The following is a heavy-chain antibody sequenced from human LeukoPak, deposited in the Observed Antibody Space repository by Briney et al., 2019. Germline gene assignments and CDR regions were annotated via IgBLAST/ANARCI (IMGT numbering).Heavy chain of an antibody. Sequence: GGSLRLSCAASGFTFSSYSMNWVRQAPGKGLEWVSSISSSSSYIYYADSVKGRFTISRDNAKNSLYLQMSSLRAEDTAVYYCASSFRGVIINAFDIWGQGTMVTVSS. J-gene: IGHJ3*02. CDR2: ISSSSSYI. D-gene: IGHD3-10*01. CDR3: ASSFRGVIINAFDI. CDR1: GFTFSSYS. V-gene: IGHV3-21*01.